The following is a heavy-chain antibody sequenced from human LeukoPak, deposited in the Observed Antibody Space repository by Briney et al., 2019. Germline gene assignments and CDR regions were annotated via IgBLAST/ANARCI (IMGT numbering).Heavy chain of an antibody. J-gene: IGHJ4*02. CDR1: GFTFSSYW. CDR2: IKGDGSSI. Sequence: GGSLRLSCAASGFTFSSYWMHWVRHTPGKGLVWVSRIKGDGSSISYADSVKGRFTISRDNAKNTLYLQMNSLRAEDTAVYYCARDGYSFGHDFDYWGQGTLVTVSS. D-gene: IGHD5-18*01. V-gene: IGHV3-74*01. CDR3: ARDGYSFGHDFDY.